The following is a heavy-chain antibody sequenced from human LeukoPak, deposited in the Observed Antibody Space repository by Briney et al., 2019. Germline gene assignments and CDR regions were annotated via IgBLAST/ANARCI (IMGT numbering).Heavy chain of an antibody. CDR3: ARRRYNWNAIDY. D-gene: IGHD1-20*01. J-gene: IGHJ4*02. CDR2: ISGSGGST. V-gene: IGHV3-23*01. Sequence: GGPLRLSCAASGFTFSSYAMSWVRQAPGKGLEWVSAISGSGGSTYYADSVKGRFTISRDNSKNTLYLQMNSLRAEDTAVYYCARRRYNWNAIDYWGQGTLVTVSS. CDR1: GFTFSSYA.